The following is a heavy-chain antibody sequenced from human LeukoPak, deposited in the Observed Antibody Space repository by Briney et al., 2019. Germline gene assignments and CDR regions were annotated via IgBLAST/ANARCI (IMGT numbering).Heavy chain of an antibody. V-gene: IGHV3-11*04. CDR2: ISSSGSTI. Sequence: GGSLRLSCAASGFTFSDYYMSWIRQAPGKGLEWVSYISSSGSTIYYADSVKGRFTICRDNAKNSLYLQINSLRAEDTAVYYCARHARDVRHSYSMAVWGKGTTVTISS. CDR3: ARHARDVRHSYSMAV. CDR1: GFTFSDYY. D-gene: IGHD4-11*01. J-gene: IGHJ6*03.